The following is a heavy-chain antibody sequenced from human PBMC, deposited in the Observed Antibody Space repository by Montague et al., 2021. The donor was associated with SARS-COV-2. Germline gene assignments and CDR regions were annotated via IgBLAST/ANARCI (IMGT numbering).Heavy chain of an antibody. V-gene: IGHV3-23*03. CDR3: EEDFGN. D-gene: IGHD1-14*01. J-gene: IGHJ4*02. CDR1: GFPFSRHG. CDR2: IFSGGTRT. Sequence: SMSLSCAASGFPFSRHGMSWVRQAPVKGPEWVSVIFSGGTRTYYADSVKGRFTISRDNSKNTLYLQMNTLRAEDTAVYYYEEDFGNWGQGTLVTVSS.